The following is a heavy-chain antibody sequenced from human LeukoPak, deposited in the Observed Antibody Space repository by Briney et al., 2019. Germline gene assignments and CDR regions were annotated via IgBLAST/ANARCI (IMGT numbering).Heavy chain of an antibody. CDR3: AGGFGSYSPDY. CDR2: ISYDGSNK. D-gene: IGHD3-10*01. Sequence: PGGSLRLSCAASGFTFSSYGMHWVRQAPGKGLEWVAVISYDGSNKYYADSVKGRFTISSDNSKNTLYLQMNSLRAEDTAVYYCAGGFGSYSPDYWGQGTLVTVSS. V-gene: IGHV3-30*03. CDR1: GFTFSSYG. J-gene: IGHJ4*02.